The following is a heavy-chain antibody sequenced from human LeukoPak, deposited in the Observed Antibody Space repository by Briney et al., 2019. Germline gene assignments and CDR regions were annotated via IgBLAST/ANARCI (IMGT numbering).Heavy chain of an antibody. Sequence: GGSLRLSCAVSGFSLSSYWMSWLRQAQGKELEWVANIKRDGSEKYYVDSAKGRFTISRDNAKNSLYLQMNSLRAEDTAVYYCARDIVVITAAHLFEYWGQGTLVTVSS. V-gene: IGHV3-7*03. CDR2: IKRDGSEK. CDR1: GFSLSSYW. D-gene: IGHD2-2*01. CDR3: ARDIVVITAAHLFEY. J-gene: IGHJ4*02.